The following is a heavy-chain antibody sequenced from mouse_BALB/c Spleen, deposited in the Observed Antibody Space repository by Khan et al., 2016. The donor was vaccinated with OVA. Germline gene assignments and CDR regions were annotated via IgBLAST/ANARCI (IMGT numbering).Heavy chain of an antibody. CDR3: ARAYYRYDGYYAMDY. V-gene: IGHV2-6-4*01. J-gene: IGHJ4*01. CDR1: GFSLSRYN. D-gene: IGHD2-14*01. Sequence: QVQLQQSGPGLVAPSQSLSITCTVSGFSLSRYNIHWVRQPPGKGLEWLGMIWGGGGTDYNSTLKSRLSIRKDNSKSQVFLKMNSLQIDDTAMYYCARAYYRYDGYYAMDYWGQGTSVTVSS. CDR2: IWGGGGT.